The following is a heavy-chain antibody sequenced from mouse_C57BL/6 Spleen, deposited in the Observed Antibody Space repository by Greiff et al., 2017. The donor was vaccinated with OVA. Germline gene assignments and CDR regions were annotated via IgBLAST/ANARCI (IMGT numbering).Heavy chain of an antibody. CDR2: VNPNNGGT. CDR1: GYTFTDYN. D-gene: IGHD1-1*01. Sequence: DVQLQESGPELVKPGASVKIPCKASGYTFTDYNMDWVKQSHGKSLEWIGDVNPNNGGTIYNQKFKGKATLTVDKSSSTAYMELRSLTSEDTAVYYCAREDYYGSSYYAMDYWGQGTSVTVSS. CDR3: AREDYYGSSYYAMDY. V-gene: IGHV1-18*01. J-gene: IGHJ4*01.